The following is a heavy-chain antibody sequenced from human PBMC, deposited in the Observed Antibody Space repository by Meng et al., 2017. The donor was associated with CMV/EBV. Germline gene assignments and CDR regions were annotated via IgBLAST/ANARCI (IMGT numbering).Heavy chain of an antibody. CDR3: ARDDDSSGYSYYYYGMDV. J-gene: IGHJ6*02. CDR2: ISSSSTI. CDR1: GFTFSSYS. V-gene: IGHV3-48*04. D-gene: IGHD3-22*01. Sequence: GESLKISCAASGFTFSSYSMNWVRQAPGKGLEWVSYISSSSTIYYADSVKGRFTISRDNAKNSLYLQMNSLRAEDTAVYYCARDDDSSGYSYYYYGMDVWGQGTTVTVSS.